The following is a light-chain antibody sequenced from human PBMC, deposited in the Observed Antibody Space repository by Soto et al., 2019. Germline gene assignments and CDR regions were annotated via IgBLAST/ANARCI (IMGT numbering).Light chain of an antibody. CDR2: AAS. V-gene: IGKV1-39*01. CDR1: QSISSY. J-gene: IGKJ4*01. Sequence: DIQMPQSPSSLSASVGDRVTITCRARQSISSYLNWYQQKPGKAPKLLIYAASSWQSGVPSRFSGSGSGTDFTLTISSLQPEDFATYYCQQSYSTPLTFGGGTKVDIK. CDR3: QQSYSTPLT.